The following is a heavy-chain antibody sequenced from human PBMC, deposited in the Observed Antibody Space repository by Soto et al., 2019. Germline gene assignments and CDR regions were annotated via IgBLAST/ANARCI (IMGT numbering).Heavy chain of an antibody. CDR2: IHPGGQII. J-gene: IGHJ3*01. V-gene: IGHV3-48*03. D-gene: IGHD2-2*01. CDR3: ARRGSS. CDR1: GFTFSSSE. Sequence: EVRLVESGGGLVQPGGSLRLSCPASGFTFSSSEMYWVRQAPGKGLEWVSYIHPGGQIIFYADSVKGRFTISRDNAKNSVYLQMNNLRAEDTAVYYCARRGSSWGQGTMVTVSS.